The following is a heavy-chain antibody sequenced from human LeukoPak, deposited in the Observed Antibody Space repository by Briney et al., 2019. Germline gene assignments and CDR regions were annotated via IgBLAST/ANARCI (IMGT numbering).Heavy chain of an antibody. CDR1: GGSISSKSYY. CDR3: ARHVYYDSSGYPLLDY. V-gene: IGHV4-39*01. Sequence: SETLSLTCTVFGGSISSKSYYWGWIRQSPGKGLEWIGNIYYSGNTYYNPSLKSRVTISVDTSKNQFSLKLSSVTAADTAVYYCARHVYYDSSGYPLLDYWGQGTLVTVSS. D-gene: IGHD3-22*01. CDR2: IYYSGNT. J-gene: IGHJ4*02.